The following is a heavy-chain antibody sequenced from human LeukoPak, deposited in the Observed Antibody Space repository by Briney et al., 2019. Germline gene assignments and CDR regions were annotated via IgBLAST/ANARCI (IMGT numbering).Heavy chain of an antibody. CDR3: ARDPRSYSGYDSPFDY. D-gene: IGHD5-12*01. CDR2: IKQDGSEK. J-gene: IGHJ4*02. CDR1: GFTFSSYW. Sequence: GSLRLSCAASGFTFSSYWMSWVRQAPGKGLEWVANIKQDGSEKYYVDSVKGRFTISRDNAKNSLYLQMNSLRAEDTAVYYCARDPRSYSGYDSPFDYWGQGTLVTVSS. V-gene: IGHV3-7*01.